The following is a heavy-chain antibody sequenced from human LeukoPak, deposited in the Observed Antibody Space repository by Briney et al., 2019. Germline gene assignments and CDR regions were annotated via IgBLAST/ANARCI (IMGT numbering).Heavy chain of an antibody. J-gene: IGHJ6*04. CDR1: GFTFSSYG. CDR3: ARDVVRGVIYYYGMDA. Sequence: GRSLRLSCAASGFTFSSYGMHWVRQAPGKGLEWVAVIWYDGSNKYYADSVKGRFTISRDNSKNTLYLQMNSLRAEDTAVYYCARDVVRGVIYYYGMDAWGKGTTVTVSS. V-gene: IGHV3-33*01. CDR2: IWYDGSNK. D-gene: IGHD3-10*01.